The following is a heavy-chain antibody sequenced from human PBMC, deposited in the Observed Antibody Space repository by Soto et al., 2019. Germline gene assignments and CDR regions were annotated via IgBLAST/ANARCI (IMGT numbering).Heavy chain of an antibody. V-gene: IGHV4-39*01. CDR2: IYYSGST. CDR3: AKKLRGGYDQYYFHY. J-gene: IGHJ4*02. CDR1: GGSISSSSYY. D-gene: IGHD5-12*01. Sequence: ETLSLTCTVSGGSISSSSYYRGWIRQPPGKGLEWIGSIYYSGSTYYNPSLKSRVTISVDTSKNQFSLKLSSVTAADTAVYYCAKKLRGGYDQYYFHYWGQETLVP.